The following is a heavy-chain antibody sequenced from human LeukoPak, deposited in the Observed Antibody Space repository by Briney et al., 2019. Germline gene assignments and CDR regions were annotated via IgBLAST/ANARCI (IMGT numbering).Heavy chain of an antibody. CDR3: AKAPSITMVRGVDY. CDR2: ISGSGGST. J-gene: IGHJ4*02. V-gene: IGHV3-23*01. D-gene: IGHD3-10*01. Sequence: GGSLRLSCAASGFTFSSYAMSWVRQAPGKGLEWVSAISGSGGSTYYADSVKGRFTISRDNSKNTLYLQMNSLRAEDTAVYYCAKAPSITMVRGVDYWGQGTLVTVSS. CDR1: GFTFSSYA.